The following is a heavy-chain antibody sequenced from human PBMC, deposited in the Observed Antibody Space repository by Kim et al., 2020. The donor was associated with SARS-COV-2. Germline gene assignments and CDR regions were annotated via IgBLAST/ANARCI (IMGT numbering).Heavy chain of an antibody. V-gene: IGHV3-11*05. Sequence: SVKGRFTISRDNAKNSLYLKMNSLRAEDTAVYYCAREDYYDSSGYYRFDYWGQGTLVTVSS. CDR3: AREDYYDSSGYYRFDY. D-gene: IGHD3-22*01. J-gene: IGHJ4*02.